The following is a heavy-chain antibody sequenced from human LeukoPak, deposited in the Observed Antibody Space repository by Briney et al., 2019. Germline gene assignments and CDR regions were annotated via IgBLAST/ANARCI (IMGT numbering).Heavy chain of an antibody. Sequence: ASVKVSCKASGYTFTDYYMHWVRQAPGQGLEWMGWINPNSGGTNSAQKFQGRVTMTRDTSISTAYMELSSLRSDDTAVYYCARVRQWLVGYYYMDVWGKGTTVTISS. CDR3: ARVRQWLVGYYYMDV. CDR1: GYTFTDYY. J-gene: IGHJ6*03. V-gene: IGHV1-2*02. D-gene: IGHD6-19*01. CDR2: INPNSGGT.